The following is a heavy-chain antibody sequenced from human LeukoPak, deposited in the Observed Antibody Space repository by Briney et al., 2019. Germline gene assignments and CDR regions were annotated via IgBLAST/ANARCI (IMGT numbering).Heavy chain of an antibody. D-gene: IGHD1-1*01. J-gene: IGHJ4*02. CDR2: ISFDGGNT. CDR1: GFTFSSYA. V-gene: IGHV3-30*04. CDR3: ARDSGNDVNWSPGR. Sequence: GGSLRLSCAASGFTFSSYAMHWVRQAPVKGLEWVAVISFDGGNTYYGDSVKGRFTISRDNSKNTLYLQMNRLSAEDTAVYYCARDSGNDVNWSPGRWGQGTLVTVSS.